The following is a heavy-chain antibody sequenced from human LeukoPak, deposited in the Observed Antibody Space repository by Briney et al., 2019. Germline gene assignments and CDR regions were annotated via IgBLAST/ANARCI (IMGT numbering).Heavy chain of an antibody. CDR1: GHIFTSYY. CDR3: AREVVATTGDLYYYMDV. Sequence: ASVKVPCKASGHIFTSYYMHWVRQAAGQGLEWMGIINPSVGSTSYAQKFQGRVAVSRDTSTSTGYMELSSLRSEDTAVYYCAREVVATTGDLYYYMDVWGKGTTVTVSS. J-gene: IGHJ6*03. CDR2: INPSVGST. V-gene: IGHV1-46*03. D-gene: IGHD2-15*01.